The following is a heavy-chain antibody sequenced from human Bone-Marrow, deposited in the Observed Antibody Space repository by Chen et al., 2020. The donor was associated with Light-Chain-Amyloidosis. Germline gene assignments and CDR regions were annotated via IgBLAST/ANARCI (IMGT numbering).Heavy chain of an antibody. CDR3: AKLGTNNYFDH. V-gene: IGHV3-9*01. J-gene: IGHJ5*02. Sequence: EEQLVESGGGLVQPGGSLRLSCSASGFTFDDFAMHWVRQAPGRGLEWVSTISWNNFAIDYAASVAGCFTASRDCANNSLYLLMNNLRIEDTAFYYCAKLGTNNYFDHWGRGPLVTVSS. CDR2: ISWNNFAI. CDR1: GFTFDDFA. D-gene: IGHD3-10*01.